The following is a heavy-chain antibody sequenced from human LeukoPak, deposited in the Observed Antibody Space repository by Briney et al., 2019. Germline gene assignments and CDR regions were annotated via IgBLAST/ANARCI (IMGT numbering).Heavy chain of an antibody. D-gene: IGHD4-17*01. CDR2: ISSSSSYI. CDR1: GFTFSSYS. Sequence: GGSLRLSRAASGFTFSSYSMNWVRQAPGKGLEWVSSISSSSSYIYYADSVKGRFTISRDNAKNSLYLQMNSLRAEDTAVYYCARADGDYYYMDVWGKGTTVTVSS. V-gene: IGHV3-21*01. J-gene: IGHJ6*03. CDR3: ARADGDYYYMDV.